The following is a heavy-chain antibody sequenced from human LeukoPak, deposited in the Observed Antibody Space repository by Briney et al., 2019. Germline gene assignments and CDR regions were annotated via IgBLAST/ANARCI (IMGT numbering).Heavy chain of an antibody. V-gene: IGHV3-21*01. Sequence: GGSLRLSCAASGFSFSSYTMSWVRQAPGKGLEWVSSISASSTYIYYADSVKGRFTISRDNAKNSLYLQMNSLRAEDTAVYYCAKGRYSYGFACFDYWGQGTLVTVSS. CDR3: AKGRYSYGFACFDY. J-gene: IGHJ4*02. CDR2: ISASSTYI. CDR1: GFSFSSYT. D-gene: IGHD5-18*01.